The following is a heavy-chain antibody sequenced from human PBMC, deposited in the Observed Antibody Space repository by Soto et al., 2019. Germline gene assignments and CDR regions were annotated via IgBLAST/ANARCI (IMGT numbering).Heavy chain of an antibody. J-gene: IGHJ4*02. Sequence: EVQVVESGGALVQPGGSLRLSCAASGFTFSNYWMHWVRQVPGEGLVWVSSINNDGSRTWYADSVRGRIAMSRANARNLVYLQMNSLRAEDTAVYYCGTTFEYWGQGALVTVSS. CDR1: GFTFSNYW. CDR2: INNDGSRT. V-gene: IGHV3-74*01. CDR3: GTTFEY. D-gene: IGHD1-26*01.